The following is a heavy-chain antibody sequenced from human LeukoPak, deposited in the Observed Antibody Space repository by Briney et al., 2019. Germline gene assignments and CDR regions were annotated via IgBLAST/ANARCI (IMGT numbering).Heavy chain of an antibody. Sequence: PSETLSLTCAVSRYFINNGHYWGWIRQSPGKGLEWIGSVFHSGSTYYNPSLKSRVTISVDTSKNHFSLKLSSVTATDTSVYTCARSMEETTIFGVVIIHFDSWGQGTPVTVSS. V-gene: IGHV4-38-2*01. CDR1: RYFINNGHY. CDR2: VFHSGST. D-gene: IGHD3-3*01. J-gene: IGHJ4*02. CDR3: ARSMEETTIFGVVIIHFDS.